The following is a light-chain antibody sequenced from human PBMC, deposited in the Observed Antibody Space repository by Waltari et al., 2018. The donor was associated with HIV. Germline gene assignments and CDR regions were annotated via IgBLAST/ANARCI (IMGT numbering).Light chain of an antibody. CDR2: RVN. Sequence: QSALTQPASVSGSLGQSITISCTGTSSDVGGYNYVSWYQHHPGKAPKLVIYRVNSRPSGVSDRFSGSKSGNTASLTISSLQAEDEGDYYCSSYTSADSLLFGGGTKLTVL. CDR1: SSDVGGYNY. V-gene: IGLV2-14*01. J-gene: IGLJ2*01. CDR3: SSYTSADSLL.